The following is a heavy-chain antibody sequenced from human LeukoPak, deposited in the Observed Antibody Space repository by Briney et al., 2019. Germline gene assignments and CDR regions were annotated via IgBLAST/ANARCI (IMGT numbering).Heavy chain of an antibody. D-gene: IGHD2-15*01. CDR3: ARAVVVVAATISYYFDY. Sequence: ASVKVSCKASGGTFSSYAISWVRQAPGQGLEWMGRIIPILGIANYAQEFQGRVTITADKSTSTAYMELSSLGSEDTAVYYCARAVVVVAATISYYFDYWGQGTLVTVSS. J-gene: IGHJ4*02. CDR1: GGTFSSYA. V-gene: IGHV1-69*04. CDR2: IIPILGIA.